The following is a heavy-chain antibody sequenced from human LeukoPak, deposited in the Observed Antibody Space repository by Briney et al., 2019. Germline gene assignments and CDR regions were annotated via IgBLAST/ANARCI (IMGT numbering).Heavy chain of an antibody. J-gene: IGHJ4*02. CDR2: MNPISGNT. V-gene: IGHV1-8*01. CDR3: ARDKAGYHDY. D-gene: IGHD3-16*02. CDR1: GYTFTSYD. Sequence: ASVKVSCKASGYTFTSYDINWVRQATGQGLEWMGWMNPISGNTGYAQKFQGRVTMTRDTSTSTVYMELSSLRSEDTAVYYCARDKAGYHDYWGQGTLVTVSS.